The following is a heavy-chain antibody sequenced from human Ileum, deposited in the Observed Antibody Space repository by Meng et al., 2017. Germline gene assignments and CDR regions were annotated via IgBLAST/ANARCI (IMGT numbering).Heavy chain of an antibody. Sequence: GESLKISCAASGFTFSSYSMNWVRQAPGKGLEWVSSISSSSSYIYYADSVKGRFTISRDNAKNSLYLQMNSLRAEDTAVYYCARDTYYYGSGSYYRFDYWGQGTLVTVSS. D-gene: IGHD3-10*01. CDR2: ISSSSSYI. CDR3: ARDTYYYGSGSYYRFDY. J-gene: IGHJ4*02. CDR1: GFTFSSYS. V-gene: IGHV3-21*01.